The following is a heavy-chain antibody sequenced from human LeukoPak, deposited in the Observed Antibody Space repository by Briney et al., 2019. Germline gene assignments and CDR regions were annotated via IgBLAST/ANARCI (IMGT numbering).Heavy chain of an antibody. V-gene: IGHV4-34*01. CDR3: ARLRNWGDFDY. Sequence: SETLSLTCAVYGESFSGYYWSWIRQPPGKGLEWIGEINHSGSTNYNPSLKSRVTISVDTSKNQFSLKLSSVTAADTAVYYCARLRNWGDFDYWGQGTLVTVSS. CDR2: INHSGST. CDR1: GESFSGYY. D-gene: IGHD7-27*01. J-gene: IGHJ4*02.